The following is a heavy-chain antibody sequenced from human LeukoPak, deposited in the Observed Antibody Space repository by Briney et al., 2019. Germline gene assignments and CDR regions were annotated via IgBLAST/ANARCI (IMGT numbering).Heavy chain of an antibody. J-gene: IGHJ4*02. V-gene: IGHV4-59*08. CDR2: IYYSGST. CDR3: ARHRAAAGLIDY. D-gene: IGHD6-13*01. CDR1: GGSISSYY. Sequence: PSETLSLTCTVSGGSISSYYWSWIRQPPGKGLEWIGYIYYSGSTNYNPSLKSRVTISVDTSKNQFSLKLSSVTAADTAVYYCARHRAAAGLIDYWGQGTLVTVSS.